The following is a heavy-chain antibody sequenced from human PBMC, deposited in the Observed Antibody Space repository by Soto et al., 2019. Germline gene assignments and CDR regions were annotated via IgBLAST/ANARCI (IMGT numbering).Heavy chain of an antibody. D-gene: IGHD3-3*01. CDR3: ARDSDDFWSGYYWSPFDY. J-gene: IGHJ4*02. CDR2: INAGNGNT. Sequence: ASVKVSCKASGYTFTSYAMYWVRQAPGQRLEWMGWINAGNGNTKYSQKFQGRVTITRDTSASTAYMELSSLRSEDTAVYYCARDSDDFWSGYYWSPFDYWGQGTLVTVSS. CDR1: GYTFTSYA. V-gene: IGHV1-3*01.